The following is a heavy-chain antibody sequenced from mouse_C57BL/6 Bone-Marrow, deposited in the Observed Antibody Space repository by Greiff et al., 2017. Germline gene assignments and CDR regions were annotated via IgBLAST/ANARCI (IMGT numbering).Heavy chain of an antibody. Sequence: EVKVEESGGGLVQPGGSLKLSCAASGFTFSDYGMAWVRQAPRKGPEWVAFISNLAYSIYYADTVTGRFTISRENAKNTMYLEMSSLRSEDTAMYYCARYDYGFFADWGQGTLVTVSA. J-gene: IGHJ3*01. CDR1: GFTFSDYG. D-gene: IGHD2-4*01. CDR2: ISNLAYSI. CDR3: ARYDYGFFAD. V-gene: IGHV5-15*04.